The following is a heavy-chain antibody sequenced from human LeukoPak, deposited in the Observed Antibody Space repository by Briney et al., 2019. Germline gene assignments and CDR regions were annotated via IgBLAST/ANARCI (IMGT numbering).Heavy chain of an antibody. V-gene: IGHV2-70*11. J-gene: IGHJ4*02. D-gene: IGHD3-22*01. CDR3: ARIRKPHYYDSSGYIDY. CDR1: GFSLSTNGMC. CDR2: TDWDSDK. Sequence: SGPALVKPTQTLTLTCTFSGFSLSTNGMCVTWIRQPPGKALEWLARTDWDSDKYYSTSLKTRLTISKDTSKNQVVLTMTNVDVVDTATYYCARIRKPHYYDSSGYIDYWGQGTLVTVSS.